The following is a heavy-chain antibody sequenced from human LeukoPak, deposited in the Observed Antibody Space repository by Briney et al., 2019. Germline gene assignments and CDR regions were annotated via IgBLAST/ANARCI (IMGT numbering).Heavy chain of an antibody. V-gene: IGHV3-23*01. D-gene: IGHD2-15*01. J-gene: IGHJ4*02. Sequence: GGSLRLSCAASGFTFSSYAMSWVRQAPGKGLEWVSAISGSGGSTYYADSVKGRFTISRDNSKNTLYLQMNSLRAEDTAVYYCAKDTIVVVVAATPAIDYWGQGTLVTVSS. CDR3: AKDTIVVVVAATPAIDY. CDR1: GFTFSSYA. CDR2: ISGSGGST.